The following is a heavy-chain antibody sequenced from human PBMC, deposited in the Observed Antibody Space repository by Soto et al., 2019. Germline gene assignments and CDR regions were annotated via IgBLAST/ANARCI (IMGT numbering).Heavy chain of an antibody. V-gene: IGHV4-39*02. CDR2: IYYSGST. J-gene: IGHJ4*02. CDR1: GGSISSSSYY. D-gene: IGHD5-12*01. Sequence: SETLSLTCTVSGGSISSSSYYWGWIRQPPGKGLEWIGSIYYSGSTYYNPSLESRVTISIDTSKNQFSLKLTSVTAADTAVYYCAREGSFTLALRPPFDYWGLGSLVTVSS. CDR3: AREGSFTLALRPPFDY.